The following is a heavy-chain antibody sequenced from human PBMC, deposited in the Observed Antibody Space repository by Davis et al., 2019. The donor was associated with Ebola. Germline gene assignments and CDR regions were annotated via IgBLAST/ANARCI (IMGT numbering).Heavy chain of an antibody. V-gene: IGHV1-18*04. J-gene: IGHJ6*04. Sequence: ASVKVSCKASGHRFSSYGVSWVRQAPGQGLEWMGRISTHSGNRNYAQKFQGRVTMTTDTSTNTAYMELSSLRSEDTAVYYCARLVGEFYFYGMDVWGKGTTVTVSS. CDR2: ISTHSGNR. CDR3: ARLVGEFYFYGMDV. D-gene: IGHD3-10*01. CDR1: GHRFSSYG.